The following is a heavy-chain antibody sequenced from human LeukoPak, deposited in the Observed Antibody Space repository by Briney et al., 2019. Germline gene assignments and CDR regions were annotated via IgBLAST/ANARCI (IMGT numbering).Heavy chain of an antibody. D-gene: IGHD2-8*02. CDR3: AKPVVGYPYGMDV. CDR1: GFIFSSHA. J-gene: IGHJ6*02. CDR2: ISGSGGAT. Sequence: GGSLRLSCVASGFIFSSHAMSWVRQAPGKGLEWVSVISGSGGATYYADSVKGRFTISRDNSKKTLYLQMNSLRAEDTAVYYCAKPVVGYPYGMDVWGQGTTVTVSS. V-gene: IGHV3-23*01.